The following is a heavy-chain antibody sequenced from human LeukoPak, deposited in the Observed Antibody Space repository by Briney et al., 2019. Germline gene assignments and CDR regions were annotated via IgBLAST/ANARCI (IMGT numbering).Heavy chain of an antibody. CDR2: INHSGYT. D-gene: IGHD2/OR15-2a*01. V-gene: IGHV4-39*07. Sequence: SETLSLTCTVSGVSTRSSYYYWGWIRQPPGKGLEWIGEINHSGYTNYYPSLKSRVTISVDTSKNQFSLRLSSVTAADTAVYYCARNDYFGINNGMDVWGQGTTVTVS. CDR1: GVSTRSSYYY. J-gene: IGHJ6*02. CDR3: ARNDYFGINNGMDV.